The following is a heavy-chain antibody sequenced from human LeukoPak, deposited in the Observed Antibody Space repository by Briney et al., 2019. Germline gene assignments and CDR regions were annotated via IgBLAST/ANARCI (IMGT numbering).Heavy chain of an antibody. CDR3: ARLGSVDYGSGIPYGMDV. D-gene: IGHD3-10*01. CDR2: IYPGDSDT. J-gene: IGHJ6*02. V-gene: IGHV5-51*01. CDR1: GYSFTSYW. Sequence: GESLKISCKGSGYSFTSYWIGWVRQMPGKGLEWMGIIYPGDSDTRYSPSFQGQVTISADKSISTAYLQWSSLKASDTAMYYCARLGSVDYGSGIPYGMDVWGQGTTVTVSS.